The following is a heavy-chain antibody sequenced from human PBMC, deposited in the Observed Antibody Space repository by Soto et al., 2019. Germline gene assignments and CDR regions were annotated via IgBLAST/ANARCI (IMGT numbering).Heavy chain of an antibody. CDR1: GYTFTGYY. CDR2: INPNSGGT. D-gene: IGHD2-15*01. CDR3: ARDRVVVVAATFAFDI. J-gene: IGHJ3*02. V-gene: IGHV1-2*04. Sequence: GASVKVSCKASGYTFTGYYMHWVRQAPGQGLEWMGWINPNSGGTNYAQKFQGWVTMTRDTSISTAYMELSRLRSDDTAVYYCARDRVVVVAATFAFDIWGQGTMVTVSS.